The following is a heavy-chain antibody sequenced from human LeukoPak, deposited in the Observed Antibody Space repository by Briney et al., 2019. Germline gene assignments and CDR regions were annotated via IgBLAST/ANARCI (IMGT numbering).Heavy chain of an antibody. Sequence: GGSLRLSCAASGFTFSSYAMSWVRQAQGKGLEWVSAISGSGGSTYYADSVKGRFTISRDNSKNTLYLQMNSLRAEDTAVYYCAKWVAVAGTVDYWGQGTLVTVSS. J-gene: IGHJ4*02. D-gene: IGHD6-19*01. V-gene: IGHV3-23*01. CDR1: GFTFSSYA. CDR3: AKWVAVAGTVDY. CDR2: ISGSGGST.